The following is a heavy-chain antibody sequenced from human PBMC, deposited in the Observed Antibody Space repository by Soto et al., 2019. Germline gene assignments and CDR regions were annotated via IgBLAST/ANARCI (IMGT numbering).Heavy chain of an antibody. V-gene: IGHV2-26*01. Sequence: GSGPTLVNPTETLTLTCTVSGFSLTTGKMGVSWIRQPPGKALEWLAHIFSDNERSYSTFLQGRLTISKDTSGSQVVLSMTNVDPVDTATYYCARMKVDSYQFYYAMDVWGQGTTGTVS. CDR3: ARMKVDSYQFYYAMDV. CDR1: GFSLTTGKMG. J-gene: IGHJ6*02. D-gene: IGHD3-9*01. CDR2: IFSDNER.